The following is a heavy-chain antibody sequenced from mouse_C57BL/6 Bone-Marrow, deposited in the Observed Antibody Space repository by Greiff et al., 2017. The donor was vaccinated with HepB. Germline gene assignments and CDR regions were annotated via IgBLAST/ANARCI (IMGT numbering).Heavy chain of an antibody. Sequence: EVQRVESGGDLVKPGGSLKLSCAASGFTFSSYGMSWVRQTPDKRLEWVATISSGGSYTYYPDSVKGRFTISRDNAKNTLYLQMSSLKSEDTAMYYCARPYSNYVRFAYWGQGTLVTVSA. V-gene: IGHV5-6*01. J-gene: IGHJ3*01. CDR3: ARPYSNYVRFAY. CDR1: GFTFSSYG. CDR2: ISSGGSYT. D-gene: IGHD2-5*01.